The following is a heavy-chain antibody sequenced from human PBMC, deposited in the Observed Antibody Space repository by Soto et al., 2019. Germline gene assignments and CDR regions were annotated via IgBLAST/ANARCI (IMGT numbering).Heavy chain of an antibody. J-gene: IGHJ4*02. CDR1: GFTFSSFG. CDR2: IRYDGSNK. V-gene: IGHV3-33*01. Sequence: QVQLVESGGGVVQPGRSLRLSCAASGFTFSSFGMHWVRQAPGKGLEWVAVIRYDGSNKYYADSVKGRFTITRDNSKSTLYLQMNSLRDEDTAVYYCARPTHCSGGNCYWGFDCWGQGTLVTVSS. CDR3: ARPTHCSGGNCYWGFDC. D-gene: IGHD2-15*01.